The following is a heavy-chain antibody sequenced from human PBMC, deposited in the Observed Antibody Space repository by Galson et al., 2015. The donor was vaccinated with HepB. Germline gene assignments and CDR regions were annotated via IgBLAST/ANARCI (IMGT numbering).Heavy chain of an antibody. Sequence: SLRLSCAASGFTFSSYGMHWVRQAPGKGLEWVAVISYDGSNKYYADSVKGRFTISRDNSKNTLYLQMNSLRAEDTAVYYCAKDTDWDTAMVAADYYGMDVWGQGTTVTVSS. J-gene: IGHJ6*02. CDR1: GFTFSSYG. CDR3: AKDTDWDTAMVAADYYGMDV. CDR2: ISYDGSNK. D-gene: IGHD5-18*01. V-gene: IGHV3-30*18.